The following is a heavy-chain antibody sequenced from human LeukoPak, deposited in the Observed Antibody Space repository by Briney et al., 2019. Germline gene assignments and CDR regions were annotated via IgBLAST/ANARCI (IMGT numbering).Heavy chain of an antibody. D-gene: IGHD2-15*01. V-gene: IGHV4-39*01. CDR1: GGSISSSSYY. CDR3: ARHKWWYDY. J-gene: IGHJ4*02. CDR2: SYYSGST. Sequence: SETLSLTCTLAGGSISSSSYYWGWIRQPPGKGREWIGSSYYSGSTYYNPAQSSRVTISVDTSKNQFSLKLSSVTAADTAVYYCARHKWWYDYWGQGTLVTVSS.